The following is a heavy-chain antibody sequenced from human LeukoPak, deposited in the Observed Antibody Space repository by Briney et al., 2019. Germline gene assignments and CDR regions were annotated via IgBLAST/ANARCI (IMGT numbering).Heavy chain of an antibody. CDR3: ARDPTY. CDR1: GDSINSYY. J-gene: IGHJ4*02. CDR2: IYYTGGT. Sequence: ETPSLTCTVSGDSINSYYWTWIRQAPGKGLEWIGYIYYTGGTNYSPSLKSRVSISIDPSKNQFSLKLTSVTAADTAVYYCARDPTYWGQGILVTVSS. V-gene: IGHV4-59*01.